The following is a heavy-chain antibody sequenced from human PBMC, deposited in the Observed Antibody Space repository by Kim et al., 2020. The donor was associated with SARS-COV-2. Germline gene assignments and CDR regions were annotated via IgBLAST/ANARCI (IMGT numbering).Heavy chain of an antibody. CDR3: TTTPGTTVTTSYGMDV. V-gene: IGHV3-15*01. D-gene: IGHD4-17*01. Sequence: PGKGRFTISRDDSKNTLYLQMNSLKTEDTAVYYCTTTPGTTVTTSYGMDVWGQGTTVTVSS. J-gene: IGHJ6*02.